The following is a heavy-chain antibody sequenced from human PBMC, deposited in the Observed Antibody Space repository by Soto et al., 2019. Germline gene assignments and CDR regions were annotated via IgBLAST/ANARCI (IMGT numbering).Heavy chain of an antibody. J-gene: IGHJ5*02. V-gene: IGHV2-5*01. Sequence: SGPTLVNPTQTLTLTCSFSGFSLTSIGVAVGWIRQPPGKALEWLALIYWNDDTRYSPSLKSRLSISKDTSKNQVVLTMTNMDPVDTATYYCAHTRRPYSSRLFDPGGQGTLVTGSS. CDR1: GFSLTSIGVA. CDR3: AHTRRPYSSRLFDP. D-gene: IGHD6-13*01. CDR2: IYWNDDT.